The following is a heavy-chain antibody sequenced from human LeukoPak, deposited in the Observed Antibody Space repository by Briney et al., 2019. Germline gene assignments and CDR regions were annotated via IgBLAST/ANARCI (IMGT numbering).Heavy chain of an antibody. CDR2: ITGSGGNT. V-gene: IGHV3-23*01. J-gene: IGHJ4*02. Sequence: PGGSLRLSCAASGFTFSSYAMSWVRQAPGKGPEWVSLITGSGGNTYSADSVKGRFTISRDNSKNTLYLQMGSLRAEDTAIYYCAQGTPTGYGTSWFDYWGQGTLVTVSS. D-gene: IGHD6-13*01. CDR3: AQGTPTGYGTSWFDY. CDR1: GFTFSSYA.